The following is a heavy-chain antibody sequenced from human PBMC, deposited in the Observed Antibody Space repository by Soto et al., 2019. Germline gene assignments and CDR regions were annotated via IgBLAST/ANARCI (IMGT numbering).Heavy chain of an antibody. CDR3: AREMGVIGAPGYTWFDP. CDR2: SNPSSGGT. J-gene: IGHJ5*02. D-gene: IGHD1-26*01. CDR1: GYTFSDYY. Sequence: VQLVQSGAEVRKPGASVKVSCKASGYTFSDYYVHWVREAPGQGLEWMGWSNPSSGGTIYTQRFQGRVTMTRDTSINTVYMELSRLTSVDTAVYYCAREMGVIGAPGYTWFDPWGQGALVTVSS. V-gene: IGHV1-2*02.